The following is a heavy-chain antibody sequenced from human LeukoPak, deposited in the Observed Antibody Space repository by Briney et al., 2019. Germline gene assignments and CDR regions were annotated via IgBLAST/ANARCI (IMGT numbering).Heavy chain of an antibody. CDR1: GFTFSSYG. CDR3: ARDRVEFGNCYGMYYYMDV. CDR2: IWYDGSNK. D-gene: IGHD2-21*02. Sequence: PGRSLRLSCAASGFTFSSYGMHWLRQAPGKGLEWEAVIWYDGSNKYYADSVKGLFTISRDNSKNTLYLQMNSLRAEDTAVYYCARDRVEFGNCYGMYYYMDVWGKGTTVTVSS. V-gene: IGHV3-33*01. J-gene: IGHJ6*03.